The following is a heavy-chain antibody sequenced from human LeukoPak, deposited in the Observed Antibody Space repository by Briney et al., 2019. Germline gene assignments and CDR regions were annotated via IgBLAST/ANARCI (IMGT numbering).Heavy chain of an antibody. CDR1: GGSTTSYY. J-gene: IGHJ4*02. CDR2: IYYSGST. Sequence: PSETLSLTCTVSGGSTTSYYWSWIRQPPGKGLEWIGYIYYSGSTNYNPSLKSRVTISVDTSKNQFSLKLSSVTAADTAVYYCARDRYYFDYWGQGTLVTVSS. CDR3: ARDRYYFDY. V-gene: IGHV4-59*01.